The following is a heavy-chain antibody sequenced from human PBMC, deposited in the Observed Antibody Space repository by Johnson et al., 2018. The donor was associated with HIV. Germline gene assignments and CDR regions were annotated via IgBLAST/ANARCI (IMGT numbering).Heavy chain of an antibody. CDR3: TSTIDMVPTGRSYDAFDI. CDR1: GFTFDDYG. J-gene: IGHJ3*02. D-gene: IGHD5-12*01. Sequence: VQLVESGGGVVRPGGSLRLSCAASGFTFDDYGMSWVRQAPGKGLEWVSGINWNGETTGYADSVKGRFTISRDDSTNTAYLQMNSLTTEDTTVYYCTSTIDMVPTGRSYDAFDIWGQGTMVTVSS. V-gene: IGHV3-20*04. CDR2: INWNGETT.